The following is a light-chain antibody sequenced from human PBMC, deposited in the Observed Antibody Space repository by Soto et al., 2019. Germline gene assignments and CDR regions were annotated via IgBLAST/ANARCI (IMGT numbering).Light chain of an antibody. J-gene: IGKJ1*01. V-gene: IGKV1-5*03. CDR3: QQYNTYSRT. CDR1: QDVRNR. Sequence: IQGTQSPTSLSAAVGDRVTITCRTSQDVRNRLGWYQQKPGRAPKLLIYKVSSLESGVPSRFSGSGSGTEFTLTISSLQPDDFATYFCQQYNTYSRTFGQGTKVDIK. CDR2: KVS.